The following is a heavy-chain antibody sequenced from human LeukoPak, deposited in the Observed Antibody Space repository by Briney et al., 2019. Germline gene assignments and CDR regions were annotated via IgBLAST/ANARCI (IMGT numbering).Heavy chain of an antibody. D-gene: IGHD1-26*01. CDR2: IIPIFGTA. CDR3: ARNSRTIDSFDY. J-gene: IGHJ4*02. CDR1: GGTFSSYA. V-gene: IGHV1-69*01. Sequence: SVKVSCNASGGTFSSYAISWVRQAPGQGLEWMGGIIPIFGTANYAQKFQGRVTITADESTSTAYMELSSLRSEDTAVYYCARNSRTIDSFDYWGQGTLVTVSS.